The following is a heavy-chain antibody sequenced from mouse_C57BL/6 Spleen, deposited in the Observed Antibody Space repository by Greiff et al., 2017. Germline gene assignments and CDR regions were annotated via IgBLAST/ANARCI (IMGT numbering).Heavy chain of an antibody. D-gene: IGHD1-1*01. CDR2: ISSGGSYT. J-gene: IGHJ4*01. V-gene: IGHV5-6*01. CDR3: ARHEGSNYAMDY. Sequence: EVKVVESGGDLVKPGGSLKLSCAASGFTFSSYGMSWVRQTPDKRLEWVATISSGGSYTYYPDSVKERFTISRDNAKNTLYLQMSSLKSEDTAMYYCARHEGSNYAMDYWGQGTSVTVSS. CDR1: GFTFSSYG.